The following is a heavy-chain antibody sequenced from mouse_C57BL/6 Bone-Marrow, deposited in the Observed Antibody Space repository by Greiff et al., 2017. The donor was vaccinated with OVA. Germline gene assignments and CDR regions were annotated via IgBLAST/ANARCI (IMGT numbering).Heavy chain of an antibody. Sequence: VQLKESGPELVKPGDSVKISCKASGYSFTGYFMNWVMQSHGKSLEWIGRINPYNGDTFYNQKFKGKATLTVDKSSSTANMELRSLTSEDSAVYYCARSRHYGLLGAMDYWGQGTSVTVSS. CDR2: INPYNGDT. D-gene: IGHD3-1*01. CDR1: GYSFTGYF. CDR3: ARSRHYGLLGAMDY. V-gene: IGHV1-20*01. J-gene: IGHJ4*01.